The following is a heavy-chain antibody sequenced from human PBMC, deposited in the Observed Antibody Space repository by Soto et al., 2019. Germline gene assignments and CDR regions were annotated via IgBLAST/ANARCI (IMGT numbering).Heavy chain of an antibody. D-gene: IGHD5-12*01. V-gene: IGHV3-23*01. CDR1: AFTLSSYA. CDR2: ISASGGST. Sequence: PGGSLRLSCADSAFTLSSYAMNWVRQGPGKGPEWVAQISASGGSTNYADPVKGRFTISRDNSKSTLYLQMNSLRVEDTAVYYCARAVAKISYYGMEVWGQGTTVTVSS. J-gene: IGHJ6*02. CDR3: ARAVAKISYYGMEV.